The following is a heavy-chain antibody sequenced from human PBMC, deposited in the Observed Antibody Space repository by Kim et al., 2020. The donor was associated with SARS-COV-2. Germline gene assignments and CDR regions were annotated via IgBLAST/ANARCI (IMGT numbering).Heavy chain of an antibody. Sequence: GGSLRLSCAASGFTFSSYSMNWVRQAPGKGLEWVSSISSSSSYIYYADSVKGRFTISRDNAKNSLYLQMNSLRAEDTAVYYCARDDSAAGTTSDYWGQGTLVTVSS. V-gene: IGHV3-21*01. CDR1: GFTFSSYS. CDR3: ARDDSAAGTTSDY. J-gene: IGHJ4*02. CDR2: ISSSSSYI. D-gene: IGHD6-13*01.